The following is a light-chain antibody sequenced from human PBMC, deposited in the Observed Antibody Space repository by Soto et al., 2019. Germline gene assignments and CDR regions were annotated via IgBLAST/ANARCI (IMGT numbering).Light chain of an antibody. CDR1: NSDVGGYNY. CDR2: DVS. Sequence: QSALTQPASVSGSPGQSITISCTGTNSDVGGYNYVSWYQQEPGKAPKLMIYDVSNRPSGVSNRFSGSKSDNTASLTISGLQAEDEADYYCSSYSNSNNWVFGGGTKLTVL. J-gene: IGLJ3*02. V-gene: IGLV2-14*01. CDR3: SSYSNSNNWV.